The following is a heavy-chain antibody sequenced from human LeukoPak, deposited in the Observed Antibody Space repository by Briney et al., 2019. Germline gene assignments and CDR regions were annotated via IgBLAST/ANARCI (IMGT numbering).Heavy chain of an antibody. CDR3: ARGVADPQGHFDY. D-gene: IGHD3-3*01. Sequence: SSETLSLTCTVSGGSISSGGYYWSWIRQHPGKGLEWIGYIYYSGSTYYNPSLKSRVTISVDASKNQFSLKLSSVTAADTAVYYCARGVADPQGHFDYWGQGTLVTVSP. CDR2: IYYSGST. J-gene: IGHJ4*02. V-gene: IGHV4-31*03. CDR1: GGSISSGGYY.